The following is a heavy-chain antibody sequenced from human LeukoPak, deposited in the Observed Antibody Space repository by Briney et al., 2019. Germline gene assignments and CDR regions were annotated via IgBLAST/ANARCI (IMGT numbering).Heavy chain of an antibody. D-gene: IGHD3-22*01. CDR2: IYYSGST. CDR1: GGSISSYY. Sequence: SETLTLTCIVSGGSISSYYWSWIRQPPGKGLEWIGAIYYSGSTNYNPSLKSRVTISVDTSKNQFSLKLSSVPAADTAVVYCARDYYDSSGYLNWFDPWGQGTLVTVSS. V-gene: IGHV4-59*01. CDR3: ARDYYDSSGYLNWFDP. J-gene: IGHJ5*02.